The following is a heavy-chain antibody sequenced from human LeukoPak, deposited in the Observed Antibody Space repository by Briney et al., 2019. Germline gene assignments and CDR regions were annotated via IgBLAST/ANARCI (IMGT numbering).Heavy chain of an antibody. CDR2: INQDGSEK. CDR3: AREYGWGSYYSFDF. V-gene: IGHV3-7*04. D-gene: IGHD3-10*01. J-gene: IGHJ4*02. CDR1: GFTFSSYW. Sequence: PGGSLRLSCAASGFTFSSYWMSWVRQAPGKGLQWVANINQDGSEKYYVDSVKGRFTISRDNAKNALSLQMTSLRAEDTAVYYCAREYGWGSYYSFDFWAQGTLVTVSS.